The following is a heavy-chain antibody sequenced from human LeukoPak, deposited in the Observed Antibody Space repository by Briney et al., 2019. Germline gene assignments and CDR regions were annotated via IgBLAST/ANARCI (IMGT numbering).Heavy chain of an antibody. V-gene: IGHV4-61*02. CDR1: GGSISSGSYY. CDR3: VRKSEGYFDL. J-gene: IGHJ2*01. CDR2: IYTSGST. Sequence: PSQTLSLTCTVSGGSISSGSYYWSWMRQPAGKGLEWIGRIYTSGSTNYNPSLKSRVTISVDTSKNQFSLKLGAVTAADTAVYHCVRKSEGYFDLWDRGTLITVSS.